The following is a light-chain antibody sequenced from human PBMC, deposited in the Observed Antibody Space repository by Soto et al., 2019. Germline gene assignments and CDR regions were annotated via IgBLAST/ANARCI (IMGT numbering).Light chain of an antibody. CDR1: QSVSNNY. CDR2: GAS. Sequence: EMVLTQSPGTLSLSPGEIATLSCRASQSVSNNYLAWYQQKPGQAPRLVFYGASGRATGIPERFSGSGSGTDFTLTISRLEPEDFAVYYCQQYGSSPPITFGQGTRLEIK. J-gene: IGKJ5*01. CDR3: QQYGSSPPIT. V-gene: IGKV3-20*01.